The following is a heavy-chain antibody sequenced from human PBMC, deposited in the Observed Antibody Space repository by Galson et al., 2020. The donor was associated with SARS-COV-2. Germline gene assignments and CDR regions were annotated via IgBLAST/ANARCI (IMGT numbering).Heavy chain of an antibody. CDR2: TIPIFGTP. V-gene: IGHV1-69*06. CDR1: GGTLDTYA. J-gene: IGHJ6*02. Sequence: KISCKASGGTLDTYAIPWVRQAPGQGLEWMGGTIPIFGTPNYAQKFQGRVTITADKSTNTAYMELGSLTSYDTAIYYCARDTSGLDVWGPGTTVTVSS. CDR3: ARDTSGLDV.